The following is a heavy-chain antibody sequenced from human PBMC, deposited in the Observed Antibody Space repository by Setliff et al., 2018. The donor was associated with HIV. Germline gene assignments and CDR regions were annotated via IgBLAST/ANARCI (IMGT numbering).Heavy chain of an antibody. V-gene: IGHV4-31*03. J-gene: IGHJ4*02. Sequence: SETLSLTCSVSGVSVGSGDYYWHWIRQHPEKALEWIGYIFHSGDTYYNPSLKSRISMSVDTSKNQFSLELTSLTAADTAVYYCAITSSGSIWLDHWGQGTLVTVSS. CDR1: GVSVGSGDYY. D-gene: IGHD3-10*01. CDR2: IFHSGDT. CDR3: AITSSGSIWLDH.